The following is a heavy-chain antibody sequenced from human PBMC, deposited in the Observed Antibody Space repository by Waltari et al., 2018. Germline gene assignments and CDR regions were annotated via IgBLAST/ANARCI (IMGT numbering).Heavy chain of an antibody. V-gene: IGHV3-30*07. CDR3: ARDGPLQIQSWYSFDY. J-gene: IGHJ4*02. D-gene: IGHD5-18*01. Sequence: QVQLVESGGGVVHPGRSLRLSCEASGFTFSSHAIHWVRQAPGKGLEWVAGISYDGSDEYYADSVRGRFTISRDDSKDTVNLQMNSLRPEDTAVYYCARDGPLQIQSWYSFDYWGQGTLVTVSS. CDR1: GFTFSSHA. CDR2: ISYDGSDE.